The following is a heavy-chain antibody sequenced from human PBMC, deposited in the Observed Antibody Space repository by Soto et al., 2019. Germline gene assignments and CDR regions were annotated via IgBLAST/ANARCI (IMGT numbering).Heavy chain of an antibody. CDR1: GFTFSSYG. Sequence: QVQLVESGGGVVQPGRSLRLSCAASGFTFSSYGMQWVRQAPGKGLEWVAVRWYDGSNKYYADSVKGRFTISRDNSKNTMYLQMNSLRAEDTAGYYCARDRGDYYYYSMDVWGKGTTENVSS. CDR2: RWYDGSNK. V-gene: IGHV3-33*01. D-gene: IGHD3-10*01. CDR3: ARDRGDYYYYSMDV. J-gene: IGHJ6*03.